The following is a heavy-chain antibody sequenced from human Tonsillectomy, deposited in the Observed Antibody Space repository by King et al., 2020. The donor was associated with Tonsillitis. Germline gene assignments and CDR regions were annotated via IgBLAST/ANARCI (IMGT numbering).Heavy chain of an antibody. CDR2: INPRGGMT. CDR1: GYTFINYY. D-gene: IGHD6-13*01. Sequence: VQLVESGAEVKKPGASVKVSCTASGYTFINYYMHWVRQAPGQGLEWMGIINPRGGMTSYAQKFQGRVTMTRDTPTNTDYMEVISRKSEETAVYYGARDSRWEAHQLVPEACQHWGQGTLVTVSS. CDR3: ARDSRWEAHQLVPEACQH. J-gene: IGHJ1*01. V-gene: IGHV1-46*01.